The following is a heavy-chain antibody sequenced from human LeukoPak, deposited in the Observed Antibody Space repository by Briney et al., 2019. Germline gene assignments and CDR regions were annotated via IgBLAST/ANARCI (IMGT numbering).Heavy chain of an antibody. CDR3: ARDRRDTAMVSSIDY. Sequence: ASVKVSCKASGYTFIGYYMHWVRQAPGQGLEWMGWINPNSGGTNYAQKFQGRVTMTRDMSMSTVYMELSSLRSEDTAVYYCARDRRDTAMVSSIDYWGQGTLVTVSS. CDR1: GYTFIGYY. J-gene: IGHJ4*02. V-gene: IGHV1-2*02. D-gene: IGHD5-18*01. CDR2: INPNSGGT.